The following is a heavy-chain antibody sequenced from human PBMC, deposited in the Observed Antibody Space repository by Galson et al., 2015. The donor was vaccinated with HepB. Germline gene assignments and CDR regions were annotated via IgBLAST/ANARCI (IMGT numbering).Heavy chain of an antibody. CDR3: VRFCRETGADYGDYVGADNNWFDP. J-gene: IGHJ5*02. Sequence: SETLSLTCTVTGASIKDFFWAWIRQPAGKGLQWIGLIYTSAVGGTHYNPSLRSRLSTSVDTSQNQITLSLKSMTAADTAVYYCVRFCRETGADYGDYVGADNNWFDPWGLRTLVTVSS. CDR2: IYTSAVGGT. V-gene: IGHV4-4*07. D-gene: IGHD4-17*01. CDR1: GASIKDFF.